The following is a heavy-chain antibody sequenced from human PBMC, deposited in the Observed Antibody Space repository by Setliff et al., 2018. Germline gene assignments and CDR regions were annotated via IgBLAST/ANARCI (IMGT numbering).Heavy chain of an antibody. CDR2: ISNGGGAV. D-gene: IGHD3-16*01. CDR1: GFTFSNYE. V-gene: IGHV3-48*03. J-gene: IGHJ4*02. CDR3: ARDQGSYGYRAFDS. Sequence: GGSLRLSCVASGFTFSNYEFNWVRQAPGKGLEWISSISNGGGAVKYADSVKGRFTISRDNAKSSLYLQMNSLRAEDTAVYYCARDQGSYGYRAFDSWGQGALVTVSS.